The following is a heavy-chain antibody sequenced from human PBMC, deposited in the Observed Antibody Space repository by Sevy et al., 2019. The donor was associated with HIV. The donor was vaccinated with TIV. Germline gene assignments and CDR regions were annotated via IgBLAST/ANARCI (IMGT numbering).Heavy chain of an antibody. CDR3: AKHYIHDIADGWYFDL. V-gene: IGHV3-23*01. Sequence: GGSLRLSCAASGFTFNNYAMSWVRQAPGKGLEGKGLEWVSTISGGGGGTYYADSVRGRFTISIDNSKNTLYLQVNRLRVGDTAVYYCAKHYIHDIADGWYFDLWGRGTLVTVSS. J-gene: IGHJ2*01. CDR2: ISGGGGGT. CDR1: GFTFNNYA. D-gene: IGHD6-13*01.